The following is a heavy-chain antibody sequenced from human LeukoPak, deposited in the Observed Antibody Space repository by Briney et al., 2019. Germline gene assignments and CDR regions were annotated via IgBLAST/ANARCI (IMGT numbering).Heavy chain of an antibody. CDR3: AKETFYYGSGSFMGY. CDR1: GLTFSSYA. D-gene: IGHD3-10*01. V-gene: IGHV3-23*01. J-gene: IGHJ4*02. Sequence: GGSLRLSCAASGLTFSSYAMSWVRQAPGKGLQWVSGISGSGGNTYYADSVKGRFTVSRDNSKNTLYLQMNSLRAEDTAVYYCAKETFYYGSGSFMGYWGQGTLVTVSS. CDR2: ISGSGGNT.